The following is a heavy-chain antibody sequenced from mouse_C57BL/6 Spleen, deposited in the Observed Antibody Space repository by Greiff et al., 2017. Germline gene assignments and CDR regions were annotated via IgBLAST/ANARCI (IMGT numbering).Heavy chain of an antibody. D-gene: IGHD2-5*01. CDR3: ARGESNCYSKGYFDY. V-gene: IGHV1-75*01. J-gene: IGHJ2*01. CDR2: IFPGSGST. CDR1: GYTFTDYY. Sequence: QVQLKESGPELVKPGASVKISCKASGYTFTDYYINWVNQRPGQGLEWIGWIFPGSGSTYYNEKFKGKATFTVDKSSSTAYMLLSSLTCEDSAVYFCARGESNCYSKGYFDYWGKGTTLTVSS.